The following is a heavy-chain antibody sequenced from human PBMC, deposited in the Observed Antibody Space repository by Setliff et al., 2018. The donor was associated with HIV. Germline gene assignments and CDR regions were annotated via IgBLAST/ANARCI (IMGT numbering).Heavy chain of an antibody. Sequence: ASVKVSCKASGYTITSYGISWVRQAPGQGLEWMGWISAYNGNTNYAQKLQGRVTMTTDTSTSTAYMELRSLRSDDTAVYYCASARIPTGGTSTSLDFWGQGTLVTVSS. V-gene: IGHV1-18*01. CDR3: ASARIPTGGTSTSLDF. D-gene: IGHD1-26*01. CDR2: ISAYNGNT. CDR1: GYTITSYG. J-gene: IGHJ4*02.